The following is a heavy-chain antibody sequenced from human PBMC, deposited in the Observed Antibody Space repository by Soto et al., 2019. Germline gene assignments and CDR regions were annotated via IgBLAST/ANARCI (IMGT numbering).Heavy chain of an antibody. Sequence: ASGTLSLTCAVSSGSISSSNWWSLVRQPPGKGLEWIGGIYHSGSTNYNPSLKSRVTISVDTSKNQFSLKLCSVTAADTAVYYCARQTAAYSSGWYGYWGQGTLVTVSS. CDR1: SGSISSSNW. CDR3: ARQTAAYSSGWYGY. J-gene: IGHJ4*02. CDR2: IYHSGST. D-gene: IGHD6-19*01. V-gene: IGHV4-4*02.